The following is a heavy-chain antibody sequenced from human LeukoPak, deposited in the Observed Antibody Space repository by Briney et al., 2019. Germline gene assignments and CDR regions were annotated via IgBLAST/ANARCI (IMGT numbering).Heavy chain of an antibody. D-gene: IGHD5-18*01. Sequence: GGSLRLSCAASGFTFSSYIMNGVRQAPGKGLEWVSSISSSSSYIYYADSVKGRFTISRDNAKNSLYLQMNSLRAEDTAVYYCARGEYSYGYYFDYWGQGTLVTVSS. CDR2: ISSSSSYI. J-gene: IGHJ4*02. CDR3: ARGEYSYGYYFDY. CDR1: GFTFSSYI. V-gene: IGHV3-21*01.